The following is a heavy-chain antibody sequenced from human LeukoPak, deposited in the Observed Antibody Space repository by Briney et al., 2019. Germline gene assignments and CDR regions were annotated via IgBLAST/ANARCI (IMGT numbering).Heavy chain of an antibody. J-gene: IGHJ4*02. CDR1: GYTFTSHD. CDR2: MNPNSGYT. Sequence: ASVKVSCKASGYTFTSHDINWVRQATGQGLEWMGWMNPNSGYTGYEQKLQGRVTMTRDTSTSTAYMELSSLRSEDTAVYYCARGGSIYTDEHEEFDYWGQGTVVTVSS. D-gene: IGHD3-16*01. V-gene: IGHV1-8*01. CDR3: ARGGSIYTDEHEEFDY.